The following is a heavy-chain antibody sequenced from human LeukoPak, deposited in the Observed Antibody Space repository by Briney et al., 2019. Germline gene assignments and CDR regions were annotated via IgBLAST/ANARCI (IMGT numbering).Heavy chain of an antibody. D-gene: IGHD3-22*01. CDR1: GGSISSSSYY. J-gene: IGHJ4*02. CDR2: IYHSGST. V-gene: IGHV4-39*07. CDR3: ARLRKPYYYDSSGPHYFDY. Sequence: SETLSLTCTVSGGSISSSSYYWGWIRQPPGKGLEWIGSIYHSGSTYYNPSLKSRVTIAVETSKNQFSLKLSSVTAADTAVYYCARLRKPYYYDSSGPHYFDYWGQGTLVTVSS.